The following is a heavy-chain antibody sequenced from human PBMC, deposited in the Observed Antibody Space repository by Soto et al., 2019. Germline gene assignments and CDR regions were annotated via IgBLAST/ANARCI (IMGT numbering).Heavy chain of an antibody. CDR2: ISNSGST. CDR3: ATVGLRPAGEEGGNYDYLYLMDV. CDR1: GGSMSSYY. V-gene: IGHV4-59*03. J-gene: IGHJ6*02. D-gene: IGHD6-13*01. Sequence: QVQLQESGPGLVKPSETLSLTCSVSGGSMSSYYWSWIRQSPGKGLEWIGYISNSGSTNYNPSLMSRGTLSVDASKSPVSLELSCVSAADSAVYYCATVGLRPAGEEGGNYDYLYLMDVWGQGTTVTVSS.